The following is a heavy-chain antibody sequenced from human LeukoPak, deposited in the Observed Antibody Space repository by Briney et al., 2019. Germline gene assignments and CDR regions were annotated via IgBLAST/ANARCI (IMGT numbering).Heavy chain of an antibody. Sequence: PGGSLRLCCAASGFTFSSYSLNWVRQAPGKGLEWLSFISSSSITIYYADSVKGRFTISRDNAEKSLYLQMNSLRAEDTAVYYCARDRGGSYSAIDYWGQGTLVTVSS. V-gene: IGHV3-48*04. D-gene: IGHD2-15*01. CDR1: GFTFSSYS. J-gene: IGHJ4*02. CDR3: ARDRGGSYSAIDY. CDR2: ISSSSITI.